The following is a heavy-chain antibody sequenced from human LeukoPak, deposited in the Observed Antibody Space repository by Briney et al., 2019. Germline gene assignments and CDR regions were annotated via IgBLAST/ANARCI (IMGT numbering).Heavy chain of an antibody. CDR3: ARDGDYYDSSGYLDY. D-gene: IGHD3-22*01. CDR1: GFTFSSYA. V-gene: IGHV3-30-3*01. J-gene: IGHJ4*02. Sequence: GGSLRLSCAASGFTFSSYAMHWVRQAPGKGLEWVAVISYDGSNKYHADSVKGRFTISRDNSKNTLYLQMNSLRAEDTAVYYCARDGDYYDSSGYLDYWGLGTLVTVSS. CDR2: ISYDGSNK.